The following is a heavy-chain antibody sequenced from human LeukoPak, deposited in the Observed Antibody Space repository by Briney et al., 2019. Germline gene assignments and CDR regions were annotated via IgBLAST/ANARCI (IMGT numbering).Heavy chain of an antibody. J-gene: IGHJ4*02. CDR1: GGSISSYY. CDR2: IYYSGST. CDR3: LGNYYDSSGYYDFDY. V-gene: IGHV4-59*04. Sequence: SETLSLTCTVSGGSISSYYWSWIRQPPGKGLEWIGYIYYSGSTYYNPSLKSRVTISVDTSKNQFSLKLSSVTAADTAVYYCLGNYYDSSGYYDFDYWGQGTLVTVSS. D-gene: IGHD3-22*01.